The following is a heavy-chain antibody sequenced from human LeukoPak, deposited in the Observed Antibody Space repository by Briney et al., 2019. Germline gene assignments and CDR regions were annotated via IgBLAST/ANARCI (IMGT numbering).Heavy chain of an antibody. CDR3: VRVPPLPYTTTWYYFDY. D-gene: IGHD3-16*01. CDR1: GFTVSNNY. J-gene: IGHJ4*02. V-gene: IGHV3-53*01. Sequence: SGGSLRLSCAASGFTVSNNYMSWIRQAPGKGLEWISVIYSGGARYYADSVKGRFTISRDNSANTPYLQMNSLRPEDTAVYYCVRVPPLPYTTTWYYFDYWGQGTLVTVSS. CDR2: IYSGGAR.